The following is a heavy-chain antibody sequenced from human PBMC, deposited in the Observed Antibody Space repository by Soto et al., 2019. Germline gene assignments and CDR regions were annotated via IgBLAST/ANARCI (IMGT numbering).Heavy chain of an antibody. V-gene: IGHV1-18*01. D-gene: IGHD3-10*01. J-gene: IGHJ4*02. Sequence: ASVTVSCQASGYTFTSYGISWVRQAPGQGLDWMGWISAYNGNTNYAQKLQGRVTMTTDTSTSTAYMELRSLRSDDTAVYYCARVSRMVRGVITRPTYFDYWGQGTLVTVSS. CDR3: ARVSRMVRGVITRPTYFDY. CDR1: GYTFTSYG. CDR2: ISAYNGNT.